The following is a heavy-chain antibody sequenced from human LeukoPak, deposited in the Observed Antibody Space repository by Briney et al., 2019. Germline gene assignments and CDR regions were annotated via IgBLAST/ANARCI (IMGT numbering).Heavy chain of an antibody. V-gene: IGHV4-39*07. CDR1: GGSISSSRYY. J-gene: IGHJ4*02. CDR3: TRGEGYSGWLNDY. CDR2: IYYTGIT. Sequence: PSGTLSLTCTVSGGSISSSRYYWGWIRQPPGKGLEWIGTIYYTGITYYKPSLKSRVTISADTSKNQFSLKLTSVTAADTAVYYCTRGEGYSGWLNDYWGQGALVTVSS. D-gene: IGHD6-19*01.